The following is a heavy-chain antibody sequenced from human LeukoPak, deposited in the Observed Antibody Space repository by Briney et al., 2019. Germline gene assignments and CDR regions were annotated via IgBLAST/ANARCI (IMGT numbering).Heavy chain of an antibody. CDR2: IYYSGST. J-gene: IGHJ4*02. CDR1: GGSVSSGSYY. CDR3: ARKGPSFDY. Sequence: PSETLSLTCTVSGGSVSSGSYYWSWIRQPPGKGLEWIGYIYYSGSTNYNPSLKSRVTISVDTSKNQFSLKLSSVTAADTAVYYCARKGPSFDYWGQGTLVTVSS. V-gene: IGHV4-61*01.